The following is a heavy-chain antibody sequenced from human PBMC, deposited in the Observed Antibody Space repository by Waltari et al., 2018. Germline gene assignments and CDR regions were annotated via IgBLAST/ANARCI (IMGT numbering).Heavy chain of an antibody. CDR3: ARDVKSYGMDV. J-gene: IGHJ6*02. CDR2: ISSSSSYI. Sequence: EVQLVESGGGLVKPGGSLRLSCAASGFTFSSYSMTWVRQAPGKGLEWVSSISSSSSYIYYADSVKGRFTISRDNAKNSLYLQMNSLRAEDTAVYYCARDVKSYGMDVWGQGTTVTVSS. V-gene: IGHV3-21*01. CDR1: GFTFSSYS.